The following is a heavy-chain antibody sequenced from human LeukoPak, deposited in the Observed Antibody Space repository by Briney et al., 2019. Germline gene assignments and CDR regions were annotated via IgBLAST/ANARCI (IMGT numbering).Heavy chain of an antibody. Sequence: SETLSLTCNVSGGSITSHHWSWIRRPPGKGLEWIGYIYYSGDSKYNPSLKSRVTMSVDTSKNQVSLKVSSVTAADTAVYYCARHARSAGYYPYFDYWGQGILVIVSP. CDR3: ARHARSAGYYPYFDY. D-gene: IGHD3-9*01. V-gene: IGHV4-59*08. J-gene: IGHJ4*02. CDR1: GGSITSHH. CDR2: IYYSGDS.